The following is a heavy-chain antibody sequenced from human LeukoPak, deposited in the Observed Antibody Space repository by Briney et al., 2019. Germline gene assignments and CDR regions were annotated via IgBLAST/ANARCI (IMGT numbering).Heavy chain of an antibody. V-gene: IGHV1-69*04. CDR3: ASDIVVVVAATREGAFDI. CDR1: GGTFSSYA. J-gene: IGHJ3*02. D-gene: IGHD2-15*01. Sequence: GASVKVSCKASGGTFSSYAISWVRQAPGQGLEWMGRIIPILGIANYAQKFQGRVTITADKSTSTAYMELSSLRSEDTAVYYCASDIVVVVAATREGAFDIWGQGTMVTVSS. CDR2: IIPILGIA.